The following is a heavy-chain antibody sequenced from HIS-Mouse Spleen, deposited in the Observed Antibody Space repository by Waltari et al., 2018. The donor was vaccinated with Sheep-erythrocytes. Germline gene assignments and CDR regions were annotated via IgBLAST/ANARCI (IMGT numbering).Heavy chain of an antibody. J-gene: IGHJ4*02. CDR2: ISSSSSYI. CDR3: ARDRSNYFDY. CDR1: GFTCIIYS. D-gene: IGHD3-10*01. V-gene: IGHV3-21*01. Sequence: EVQLVESGGGLVKPGGSLRLSCAAAGFTCIIYSMNGVRQAPGKGLEWVSSISSSSSYIYYADSVKGRFTISRDNAKNSLYLQMNSLRAEDTAVYYCARDRSNYFDYWGQGTLVTVSS.